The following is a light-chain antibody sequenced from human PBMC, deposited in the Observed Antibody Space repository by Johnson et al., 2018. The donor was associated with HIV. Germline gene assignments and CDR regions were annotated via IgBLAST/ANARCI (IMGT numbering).Light chain of an antibody. Sequence: QLVLTQPPSVSAAPGQKVTISCSGSSANIGDNSVSWYQQLPGTAPKLLIYENNNRPSGLPDRFSGSKSGTSSTLGIPGLQTGDEADYYCGTWDSGLSAVYVFGTGTKVSVL. CDR3: GTWDSGLSAVYV. CDR2: ENN. J-gene: IGLJ1*01. CDR1: SANIGDNS. V-gene: IGLV1-51*02.